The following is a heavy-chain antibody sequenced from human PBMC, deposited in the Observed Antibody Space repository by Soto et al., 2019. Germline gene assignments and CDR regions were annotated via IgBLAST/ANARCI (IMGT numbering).Heavy chain of an antibody. D-gene: IGHD5-18*01. CDR1: GGTFSSYA. Sequence: SVKVSCKASGGTFSSYAISWVRQAPGQGLEWMGGIIPIFGTANYAQKFQGRVTITADESTSTAYMELSSLRSEDTAVYYCARGTLDTAMNRYYYYGMDVWGQGTRSPSP. CDR3: ARGTLDTAMNRYYYYGMDV. J-gene: IGHJ6*02. V-gene: IGHV1-69*13. CDR2: IIPIFGTA.